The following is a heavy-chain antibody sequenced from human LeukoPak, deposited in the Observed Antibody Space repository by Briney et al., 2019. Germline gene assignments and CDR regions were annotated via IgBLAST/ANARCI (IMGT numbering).Heavy chain of an antibody. J-gene: IGHJ5*02. V-gene: IGHV3-33*01. D-gene: IGHD6-25*01. Sequence: GGSLRLSCAASGFTFSSYGMHWVRQAPGKGLEWVAVIWYDGSNKYYADSVKGRFTISRDNAKNSLYLQMNYLRVEDTGVYYCARRILSRGGGFDPWGQGTLVTVSS. CDR2: IWYDGSNK. CDR3: ARRILSRGGGFDP. CDR1: GFTFSSYG.